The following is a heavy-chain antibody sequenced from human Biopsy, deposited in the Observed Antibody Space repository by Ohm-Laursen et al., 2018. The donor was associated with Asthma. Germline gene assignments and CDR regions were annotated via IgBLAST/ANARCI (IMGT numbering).Heavy chain of an antibody. D-gene: IGHD3-22*01. CDR3: ARGDSSNWSHYYFDY. CDR1: GFAVSRDH. CDR2: IYSGGTS. Sequence: SLRLSCAAPGFAVSRDHMFWVRQAPGKGLEWVSVIYSGGTSHTADSVRGRFTTPRDYSKNTLYLQMHSLRAEDTAVYYCARGDSSNWSHYYFDYWGQGTLVTVSS. J-gene: IGHJ4*02. V-gene: IGHV3-53*01.